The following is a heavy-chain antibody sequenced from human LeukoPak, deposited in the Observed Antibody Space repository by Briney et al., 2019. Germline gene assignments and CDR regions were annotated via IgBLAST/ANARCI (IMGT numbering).Heavy chain of an antibody. CDR3: ARGYYYDSSGYYPDDH. CDR1: GYTFINYG. Sequence: ASEKVSCKASGYTFINYGVSWVRQAPGQGLACMGWISAYNGKTNYAQKLQGRVTLTTDTSTSTAYMELRSLRSDDTAVYYCARGYYYDSSGYYPDDHWGQGTLVTVSS. CDR2: ISAYNGKT. V-gene: IGHV1-18*01. D-gene: IGHD3-22*01. J-gene: IGHJ4*02.